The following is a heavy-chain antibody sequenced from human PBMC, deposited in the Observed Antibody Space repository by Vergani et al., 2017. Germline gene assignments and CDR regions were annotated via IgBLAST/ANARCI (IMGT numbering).Heavy chain of an antibody. Sequence: EVQLVESGGVVVQPGGSLRLSCAASGFTFDAYTMHWVRQAPGKGLEWVSLISWDGGSTYYADSVKGRFTICRDNSKNSLYLQMNSLRTEDTALYYCAKDRNFASIQPPIFDYWGQGTLVTVSS. D-gene: IGHD5-18*01. CDR2: ISWDGGST. CDR3: AKDRNFASIQPPIFDY. CDR1: GFTFDAYT. V-gene: IGHV3-43*01. J-gene: IGHJ4*02.